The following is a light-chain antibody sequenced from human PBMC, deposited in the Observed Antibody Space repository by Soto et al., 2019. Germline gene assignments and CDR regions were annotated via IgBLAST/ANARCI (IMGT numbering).Light chain of an antibody. CDR1: QSMRSSH. V-gene: IGKV3-20*01. J-gene: IGKJ2*01. CDR3: QQYDSSRPMYT. CDR2: AAS. Sequence: EIVLTQSPGTVSLSPGERATLSCRASQSMRSSHLAWYQQKPGQAPRLLIYAASSRATGIPDRFSGSGSGTDFTLSISRLEPEDFAVYYCQQYDSSRPMYTFGQGTKLEI.